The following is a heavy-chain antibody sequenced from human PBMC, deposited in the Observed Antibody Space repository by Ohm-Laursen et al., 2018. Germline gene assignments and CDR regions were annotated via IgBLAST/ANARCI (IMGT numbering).Heavy chain of an antibody. Sequence: GSLRLSCAASGFTVSSNYMSWVRQAPGKGLEWVSVIYSGGSTYYADSVKGRFTISRDNSKNTLYLQMNSLRAEDTAVYYCARERRLDDAFDIWGQGTMVTVSS. CDR2: IYSGGST. D-gene: IGHD6-19*01. J-gene: IGHJ3*02. V-gene: IGHV3-53*01. CDR1: GFTVSSNY. CDR3: ARERRLDDAFDI.